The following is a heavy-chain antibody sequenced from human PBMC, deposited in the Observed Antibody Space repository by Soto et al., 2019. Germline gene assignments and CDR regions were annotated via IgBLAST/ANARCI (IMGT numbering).Heavy chain of an antibody. Sequence: QVQLVESGGGVVQPGRSLRLSCAASGFTFSSYAMHWVRQAPGKGLEWVAVISDDGSNKYYADSVKGRFTISRDNSKNTLYLQMNSLRAGDTAVYYCAKNLLGPGRAYGMDVWGQGTTVTVSS. D-gene: IGHD7-27*01. J-gene: IGHJ6*02. CDR3: AKNLLGPGRAYGMDV. CDR1: GFTFSSYA. V-gene: IGHV3-30*18. CDR2: ISDDGSNK.